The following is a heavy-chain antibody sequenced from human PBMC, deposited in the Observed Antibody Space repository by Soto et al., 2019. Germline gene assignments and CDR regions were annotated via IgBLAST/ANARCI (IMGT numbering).Heavy chain of an antibody. J-gene: IGHJ4*02. D-gene: IGHD6-6*01. V-gene: IGHV1-18*01. CDR3: ARDFRPQNAVATINLEY. Sequence: QVQLVQSGAEVRKPGASVKVSCKASGYSFTNYGISWVRQAPGQGLEWMGWISAYNGNTKFAQKVQGRVTMATDTSTTTAYMELRRLRSDDTDVYYCARDFRPQNAVATINLEYWGEGTLVTVSS. CDR1: GYSFTNYG. CDR2: ISAYNGNT.